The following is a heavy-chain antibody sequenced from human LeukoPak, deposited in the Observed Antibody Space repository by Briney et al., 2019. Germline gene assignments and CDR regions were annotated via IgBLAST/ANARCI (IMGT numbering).Heavy chain of an antibody. Sequence: PGRSLRLSCAASGSSFRSYGMHWVRQPPGRGLEWVAVISYDGSNEYYADSVKGRFTISRDNSKNTLYLQMNSLRAEDTAVYYCARVKNWDYYFDYWGQGTLVTVSS. J-gene: IGHJ4*02. CDR2: ISYDGSNE. CDR1: GSSFRSYG. D-gene: IGHD7-27*01. V-gene: IGHV3-30*19. CDR3: ARVKNWDYYFDY.